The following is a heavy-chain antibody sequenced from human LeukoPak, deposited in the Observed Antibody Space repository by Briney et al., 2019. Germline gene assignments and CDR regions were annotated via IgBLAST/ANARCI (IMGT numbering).Heavy chain of an antibody. CDR3: AKDDWSNSPGFFDW. V-gene: IGHV3-23*01. J-gene: IGHJ4*02. Sequence: PGGSLRLSCAASGFTFTSYAMTWVRQAPGKGLEWVSAISGSGGSTYYADSVKGRFTISRDNSKNTLYLQMNSLRAEDTAVYYCAKDDWSNSPGFFDWWGQGTLVTVSS. CDR2: ISGSGGST. D-gene: IGHD2-21*01. CDR1: GFTFTSYA.